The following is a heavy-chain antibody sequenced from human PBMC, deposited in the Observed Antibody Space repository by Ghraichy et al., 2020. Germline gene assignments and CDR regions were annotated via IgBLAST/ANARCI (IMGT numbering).Heavy chain of an antibody. V-gene: IGHV1-8*01. CDR2: MNPNSGNT. CDR3: ARGIAASGTSY. CDR1: GYTFTSYD. D-gene: IGHD6-13*01. Sequence: ASVKVSYKASGYTFTSYDIHWVRQATGQGLEWMGWMNPNSGNTGYAQKFQGRVTMTRDTSISTAYMELSSLRSEDTAVYYCARGIAASGTSYWGQGALVTVSS. J-gene: IGHJ4*02.